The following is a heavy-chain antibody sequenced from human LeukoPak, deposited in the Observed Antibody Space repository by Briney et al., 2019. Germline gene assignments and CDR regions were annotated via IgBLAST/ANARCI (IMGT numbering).Heavy chain of an antibody. D-gene: IGHD2-15*01. V-gene: IGHV4-39*07. CDR1: GGSISSSSYY. CDR2: IYYSGST. J-gene: IGHJ5*02. CDR3: ARPRGGSSRYNWFDP. Sequence: SETLSLTCTVSGGSISSSSYYWGWIRQPPGKGLEWTGSIYYSGSTYYNPSLKSRVTISVDTSKNQFSLKLSSVTAADTAVYYCARPRGGSSRYNWFDPWGQGTLVTVSS.